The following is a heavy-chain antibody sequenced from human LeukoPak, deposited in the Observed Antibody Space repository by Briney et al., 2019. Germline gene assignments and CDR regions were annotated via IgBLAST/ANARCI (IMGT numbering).Heavy chain of an antibody. CDR1: GFSFSGHW. V-gene: IGHV3-74*01. J-gene: IGHJ4*02. CDR2: ISPTGSTT. Sequence: GGSLRLSCAASGFSFSGHWMHWARHLPGKGLVWVSRISPTGSTTSYADSVKGRFTVSRDNAKNTLYLQVNNLRAEDTAVYYCARGPNSNWSGLDFWGQGTLLTVSS. D-gene: IGHD6-6*01. CDR3: ARGPNSNWSGLDF.